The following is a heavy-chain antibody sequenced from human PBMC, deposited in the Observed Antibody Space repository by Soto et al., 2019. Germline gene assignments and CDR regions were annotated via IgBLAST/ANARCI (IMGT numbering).Heavy chain of an antibody. Sequence: PGGSLRLSCAASGFPFSIYWMHLVRQFPGKGLVWVSRINSDGTTTNYADSVKGRFTIFRDNAKNTLYLQMHSLRAEDTALYYCARDHCITTTCFKVWFDPWGQGTRFTVSS. CDR1: GFPFSIYW. CDR2: INSDGTTT. J-gene: IGHJ5*02. D-gene: IGHD2-2*01. V-gene: IGHV3-74*01. CDR3: ARDHCITTTCFKVWFDP.